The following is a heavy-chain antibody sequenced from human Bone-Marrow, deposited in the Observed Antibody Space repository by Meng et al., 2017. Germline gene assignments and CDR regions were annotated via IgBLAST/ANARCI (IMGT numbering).Heavy chain of an antibody. Sequence: GESLKISCAASGFTFSSYSMNWVRQAPGKGLEWVANIKEDGSEEYYVDSVKGRFTISRDNAKNSLYLQMNSLRAEDAAVYYCLLFVRRASGWDYWGQGTLVTVSS. CDR2: IKEDGSEE. CDR1: GFTFSSYS. CDR3: LLFVRRASGWDY. D-gene: IGHD2-15*01. J-gene: IGHJ4*02. V-gene: IGHV3-7*01.